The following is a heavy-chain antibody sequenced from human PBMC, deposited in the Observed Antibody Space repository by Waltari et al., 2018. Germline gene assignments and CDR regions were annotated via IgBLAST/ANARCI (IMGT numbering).Heavy chain of an antibody. J-gene: IGHJ2*01. CDR1: GFTFSSYW. CDR3: ARDSYLIVRSGWFPYWYFDL. D-gene: IGHD6-19*01. V-gene: IGHV3-7*01. CDR2: IKQDGSEK. Sequence: EVQLVESGGGLVQPGGSLRLSCAASGFTFSSYWMSWVRQAPGKGLEWVANIKQDGSEKYYVDSVNGRFTISRDNAKNSLYLQMNSLRAEDTAVYYCARDSYLIVRSGWFPYWYFDLWGRGTLVTVSS.